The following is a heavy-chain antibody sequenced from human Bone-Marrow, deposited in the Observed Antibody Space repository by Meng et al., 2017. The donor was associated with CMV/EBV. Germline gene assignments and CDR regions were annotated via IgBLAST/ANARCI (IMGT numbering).Heavy chain of an antibody. D-gene: IGHD3-3*01. J-gene: IGHJ6*02. CDR3: AKDRTRGAIFGVVIMRKTLMYGMDV. CDR2: INSDGSST. CDR1: GFTFSSYW. Sequence: GESLKIACAASGFTFSSYWMHWVRQAPGKGLVWVSRINSDGSSTSYADSVKGRFTISRDNAKNTLYLQMNSLRAEDTAVYYCAKDRTRGAIFGVVIMRKTLMYGMDVWGQGTTVTVSS. V-gene: IGHV3-74*01.